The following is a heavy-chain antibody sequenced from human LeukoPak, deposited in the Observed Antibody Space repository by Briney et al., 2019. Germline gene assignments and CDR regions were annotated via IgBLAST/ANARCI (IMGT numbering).Heavy chain of an antibody. CDR1: GDSSSSGGYS. Sequence: SQTLSCTCTVSGDSSSSGGYSCPWIRQHLGRVLGWIGQIYYSGSTHYTPSLKSRVTISVDTSKNQFSLRLTSVTAADTAVYYCARVAKYSSGIFDYWGHGTLVTVSS. CDR3: ARVAKYSSGIFDY. CDR2: IYYSGST. D-gene: IGHD6-25*01. J-gene: IGHJ4*01. V-gene: IGHV4-31*03.